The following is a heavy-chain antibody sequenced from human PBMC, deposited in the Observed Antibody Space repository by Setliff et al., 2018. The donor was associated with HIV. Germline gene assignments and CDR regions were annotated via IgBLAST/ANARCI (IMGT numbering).Heavy chain of an antibody. D-gene: IGHD4-17*01. CDR1: GGSISLTNYY. V-gene: IGHV4-39*07. J-gene: IGHJ4*02. CDR3: ASSYGDSYFFDY. CDR2: IYYTGST. Sequence: SETLSLTCSVSGGSISLTNYYWAWIRQPPGKGLEWIGNIYYTGSTNYNPSLKSRVTISVDTSKNQFSLKLSSVTAADTAVYYCASSYGDSYFFDYWGQGTLVTVSS.